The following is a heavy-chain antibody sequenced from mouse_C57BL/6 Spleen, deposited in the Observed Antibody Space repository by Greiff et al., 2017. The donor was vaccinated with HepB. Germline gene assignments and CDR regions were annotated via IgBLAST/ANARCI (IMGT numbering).Heavy chain of an antibody. CDR2: INPYNGGT. V-gene: IGHV1-19*01. CDR3: AGLDYGSSYPYYFDY. D-gene: IGHD1-1*01. J-gene: IGHJ2*01. Sequence: EVQLQQSGPVLVKPGASVKMSCKASGYTFTDYYMNWVKQSHGKSLEWIGVINPYNGGTSYNQKFKGKATLTVDKSSSTAYMELNSLTSEDSAVYYGAGLDYGSSYPYYFDYWGQGTTLTVSS. CDR1: GYTFTDYY.